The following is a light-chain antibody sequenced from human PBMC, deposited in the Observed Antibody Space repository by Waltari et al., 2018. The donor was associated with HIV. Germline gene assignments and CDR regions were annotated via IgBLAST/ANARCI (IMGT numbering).Light chain of an antibody. CDR1: NIGSKS. CDR2: DDS. CDR3: QVWHSSSDHNYV. J-gene: IGLJ1*01. Sequence: SYVLTQPPSVSVAPGQTARITCGGNNIGSKSVHWYQQKPGQAPVLVGYDDSERPSGIPERYLGPNSGNTTTLTSSSVQAGDEADYDRQVWHSSSDHNYVFGTGTKVTVL. V-gene: IGLV3-21*02.